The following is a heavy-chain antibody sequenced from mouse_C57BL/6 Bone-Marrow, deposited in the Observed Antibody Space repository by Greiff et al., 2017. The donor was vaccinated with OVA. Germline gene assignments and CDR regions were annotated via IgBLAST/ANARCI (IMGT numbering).Heavy chain of an antibody. J-gene: IGHJ2*01. Sequence: EVKLMESGGDLVKPGGSLKLSCAASGFTFSSYGMSWVRQTPDKRLEWVATISSGGSYTYYPDSVKGRFTISRDNATNTLYLQMRSLKSEDTAMYYCASVDGYYFDYWGQGTTLTVSS. CDR3: ASVDGYYFDY. CDR2: ISSGGSYT. CDR1: GFTFSSYG. V-gene: IGHV5-6*01. D-gene: IGHD2-3*01.